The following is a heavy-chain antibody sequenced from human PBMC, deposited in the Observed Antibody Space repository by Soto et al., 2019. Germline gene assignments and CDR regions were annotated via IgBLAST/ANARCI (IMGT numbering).Heavy chain of an antibody. D-gene: IGHD3-3*01. CDR2: IRCGGGST. CDR3: ATRYYDFWSGSY. V-gene: IGHV3-23*01. CDR1: GFTFCSYG. J-gene: IGHJ4*02. Sequence: GGSLRLSCAASGFTFCSYGMHWVRQAPGKGLEWVAAIRCGGGSTYYADSVKGRFTISRDNSKNTLYLQMNSLRAEDTAVYYCATRYYDFWSGSYWGQGTLVTVSS.